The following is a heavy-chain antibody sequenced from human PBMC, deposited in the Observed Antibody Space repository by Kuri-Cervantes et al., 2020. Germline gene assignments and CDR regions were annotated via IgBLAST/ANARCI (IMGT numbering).Heavy chain of an antibody. CDR2: IYYSGST. Sequence: SETLSLTCTVSGGSISSYYWSWIRQLPGKGLEWIGYIYYSGSTNYNPPLKHRVTISVDTSKNQFSLKLSAVTAADTAVYYCARELGATPGSFDYWGQGTLVTVSS. D-gene: IGHD1-26*01. CDR3: ARELGATPGSFDY. J-gene: IGHJ4*02. V-gene: IGHV4-59*01. CDR1: GGSISSYY.